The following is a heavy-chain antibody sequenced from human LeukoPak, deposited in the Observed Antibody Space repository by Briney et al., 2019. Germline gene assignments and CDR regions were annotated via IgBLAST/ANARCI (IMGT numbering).Heavy chain of an antibody. J-gene: IGHJ4*02. CDR1: GGSISSYY. Sequence: SETLSLTCTVSGGSISSYYWSWIRQPPGKGLEWIGYIYYSGSTNYNPSLKSRVTISVDTSKNQFSLKLSSVTAADTAVYYCAGSLDTATIDYRGQGTLVTVSS. V-gene: IGHV4-59*08. CDR2: IYYSGST. CDR3: AGSLDTATIDY. D-gene: IGHD5-18*01.